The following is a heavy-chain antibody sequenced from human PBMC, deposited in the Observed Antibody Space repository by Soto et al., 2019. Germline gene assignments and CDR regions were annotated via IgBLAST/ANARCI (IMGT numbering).Heavy chain of an antibody. D-gene: IGHD3-10*01. Sequence: EVQLVESGGGLVQPGGSLRLSCAASGFIFTDYWIHWVRQDPGKGLVWVSRIKSDESTTNYADSVWGRLTISRDNAKNTVYLQINSLRAEDTAVYYCARGARNYYYFDYWGQGTLVTVSS. J-gene: IGHJ4*02. V-gene: IGHV3-74*01. CDR3: ARGARNYYYFDY. CDR1: GFIFTDYW. CDR2: IKSDESTT.